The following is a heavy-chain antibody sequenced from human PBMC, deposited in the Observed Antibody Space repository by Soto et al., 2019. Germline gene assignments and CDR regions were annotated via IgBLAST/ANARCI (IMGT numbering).Heavy chain of an antibody. V-gene: IGHV4-59*08. CDR3: ARHVTIFGVAIFDY. CDR2: IYYSGST. CDR1: GGSISRYC. D-gene: IGHD3-3*01. J-gene: IGHJ4*02. Sequence: TLSLTCTGSGGSISRYCLDRIRQPPGKGLEWIGYIYYSGSTNYNPSLKSRVTISVDTSKNQFSLKLSSVTAADTAVYYCARHVTIFGVAIFDYWGQGTLVTVSS.